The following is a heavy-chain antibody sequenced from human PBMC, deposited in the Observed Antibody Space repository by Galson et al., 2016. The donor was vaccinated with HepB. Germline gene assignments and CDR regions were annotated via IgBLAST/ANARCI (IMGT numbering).Heavy chain of an antibody. D-gene: IGHD3-10*01. J-gene: IGHJ6*02. V-gene: IGHV3-33*01. Sequence: SLRLSCAASGFNFGIFGMHWVRQAPGKGLEWLAGIWYDGETKYYAESVKGRITISRDNADNTLYLQMNSLRADDTAKYYCARDQGGGYYTMDVWGQGTTVTVSS. CDR2: IWYDGETK. CDR1: GFNFGIFG. CDR3: ARDQGGGYYTMDV.